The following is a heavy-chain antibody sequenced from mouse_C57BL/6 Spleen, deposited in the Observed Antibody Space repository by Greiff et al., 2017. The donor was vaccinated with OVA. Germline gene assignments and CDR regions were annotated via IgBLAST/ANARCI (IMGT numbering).Heavy chain of an antibody. CDR2: INPSSGYT. V-gene: IGHV1-7*01. CDR1: GYTFTSYW. CDR3: ARERDYDGGVYAMDY. J-gene: IGHJ4*01. Sequence: QVQLQQSGAELAKPGASVKLSCKASGYTFTSYWMHWVKQRPGQGLEWIGYINPSSGYTKYNQKFKDTATLTADKSSSTAYMQLSSLTYEDSAVYYWARERDYDGGVYAMDYWGQGTSVTVSS. D-gene: IGHD2-4*01.